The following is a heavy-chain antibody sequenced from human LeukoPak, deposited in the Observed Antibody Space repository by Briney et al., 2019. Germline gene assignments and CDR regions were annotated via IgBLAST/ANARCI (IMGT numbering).Heavy chain of an antibody. CDR1: GYNFTNYW. CDR2: IYPDDSDT. V-gene: IGHV5-51*01. D-gene: IGHD6-13*01. Sequence: GESLKISCKGSGYNFTNYWIGGVRQMPGKGLEWVGMIYPDDSDTRYSPSFQGQVTISADKSINTACLQWGSLKASDTAMYYCARQGSYSSSWYNIDYWGQGTPVTVSS. CDR3: ARQGSYSSSWYNIDY. J-gene: IGHJ4*02.